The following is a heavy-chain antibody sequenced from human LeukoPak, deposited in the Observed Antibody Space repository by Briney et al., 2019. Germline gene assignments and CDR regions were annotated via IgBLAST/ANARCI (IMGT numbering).Heavy chain of an antibody. CDR3: ARGRNKVRGVIISFGWFDP. J-gene: IGHJ5*02. CDR1: GHTFTSYD. CDR2: MNPSSGNT. Sequence: ASVKVSCKASGHTFTSYDINWVRQATGQGLEWMGWMNPSSGNTGYAQKFQGRVTMTRNTSISTAYMELSSLRSEDTAVYYCARGRNKVRGVIISFGWFDPWGQGTLVTVSS. V-gene: IGHV1-8*01. D-gene: IGHD3-10*01.